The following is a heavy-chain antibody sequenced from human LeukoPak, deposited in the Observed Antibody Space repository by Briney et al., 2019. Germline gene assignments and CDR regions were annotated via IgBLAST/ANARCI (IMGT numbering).Heavy chain of an antibody. D-gene: IGHD6-13*01. Sequence: SETLSLTCTVSGGSISSYYWSWIRPPAGKGLEWIGRIYTSGSTNCNPSLKSRVTMSVDTSKNQFSLKLSSVTAADTAVYYCARERPGIFPYWFDPWGQGTLVTVSS. CDR3: ARERPGIFPYWFDP. V-gene: IGHV4-4*07. CDR2: IYTSGST. CDR1: GGSISSYY. J-gene: IGHJ5*02.